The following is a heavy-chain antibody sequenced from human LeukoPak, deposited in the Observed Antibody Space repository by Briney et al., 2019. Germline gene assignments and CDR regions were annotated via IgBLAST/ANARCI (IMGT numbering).Heavy chain of an antibody. CDR2: IYYSGST. V-gene: IGHV4-39*01. D-gene: IGHD3-10*01. Sequence: SETLSLTCTVSGDSISSSSSYWGWIRQPPGKGLEWIGSIYYSGSTYYNTSLKSRVTISVDTSKNQFSLKLSSVTATDTAVYYCTRGRGIWGQGTLVTVSS. J-gene: IGHJ4*02. CDR1: GDSISSSSSY. CDR3: TRGRGI.